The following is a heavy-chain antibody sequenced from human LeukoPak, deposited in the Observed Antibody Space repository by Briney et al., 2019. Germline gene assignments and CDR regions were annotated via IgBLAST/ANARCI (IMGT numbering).Heavy chain of an antibody. D-gene: IGHD3-22*01. CDR3: ARAPGAPRGYYAGGFDV. Sequence: SETLSLTCTVSGGSISSYYWSWIRQPPGKGLEWIGYIYYSGSTNYNPSLKSRVTISVDTSKNQFSLELSSVTAADTAVYYCARAPGAPRGYYAGGFDVWGQGTLVTVSS. CDR2: IYYSGST. J-gene: IGHJ3*01. V-gene: IGHV4-59*12. CDR1: GGSISSYY.